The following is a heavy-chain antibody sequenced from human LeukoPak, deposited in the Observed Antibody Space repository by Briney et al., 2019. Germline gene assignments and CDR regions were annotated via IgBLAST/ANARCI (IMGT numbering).Heavy chain of an antibody. Sequence: GGSLRLSCAASGFTFSSYTMNWVRQAPGKGLEWVAVISYDGSNKYYADSVKGRFTISRDNSKNTLYLQMNSLRAEDTAVYYCARAQYYDSSGYYSYFDYWGQGTLVTVSS. V-gene: IGHV3-30*04. J-gene: IGHJ4*02. CDR1: GFTFSSYT. D-gene: IGHD3-22*01. CDR2: ISYDGSNK. CDR3: ARAQYYDSSGYYSYFDY.